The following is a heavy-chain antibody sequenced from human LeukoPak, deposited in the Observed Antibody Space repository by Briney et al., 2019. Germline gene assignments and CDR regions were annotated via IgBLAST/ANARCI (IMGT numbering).Heavy chain of an antibody. CDR3: ARAYSGYDPNDY. D-gene: IGHD5-12*01. CDR2: INPSGGST. J-gene: IGHJ4*02. V-gene: IGHV1-46*01. CDR1: GYTFTSYY. Sequence: ASVKVSCKSSGYTFTSYYMHWVRQAPGQGLQWMGIINPSGGSTTYAQKFQGRVTVTRDTSTRTVYMELSSLRSEDTAVYYCARAYSGYDPNDYWGQGTLVTVSS.